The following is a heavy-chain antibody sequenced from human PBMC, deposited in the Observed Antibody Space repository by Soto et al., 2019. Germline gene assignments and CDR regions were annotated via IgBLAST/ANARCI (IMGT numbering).Heavy chain of an antibody. Sequence: PSETLSLTCTVSGGSISSGGYYWSWIRQHPGKGLEWIGYIYYSGSTYYNPSLKSRVTISVDTSKNQFSLKLSSVTAADTAVYYCARDLAAAGTAIYFDIWGQGTMVTRLL. CDR2: IYYSGST. D-gene: IGHD6-13*01. J-gene: IGHJ3*02. V-gene: IGHV4-31*03. CDR3: ARDLAAAGTAIYFDI. CDR1: GGSISSGGYY.